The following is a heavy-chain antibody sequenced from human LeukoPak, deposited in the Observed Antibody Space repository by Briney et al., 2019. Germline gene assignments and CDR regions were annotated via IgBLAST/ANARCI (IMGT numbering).Heavy chain of an antibody. CDR1: GYTFTGYY. V-gene: IGHV1-2*02. D-gene: IGHD4-17*01. CDR3: ARGLLAGDYVNWYFDL. Sequence: ASVKVSCKASGYTFTGYYTHWVRQAPGHGLEWMGWVNPHSGGTNYAQKFQGRVTMTRDTSISTAYMELSSLRSDDTAVYYCARGLLAGDYVNWYFDLWGRGTLVTVSS. J-gene: IGHJ2*01. CDR2: VNPHSGGT.